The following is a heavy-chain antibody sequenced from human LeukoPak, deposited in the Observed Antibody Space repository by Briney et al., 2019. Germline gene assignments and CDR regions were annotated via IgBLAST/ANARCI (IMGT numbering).Heavy chain of an antibody. Sequence: PGGSLRLSCAASGFTFSSYSMNWVRQAPGKGLEWVSYISSSSSSTIYYADSVKGRFTISRDNAKNSLYLQMNSLRAEDTAVYYCARDYYGSGSYYIDLGYWGQGTLVTVSS. CDR2: ISSSSSSTI. J-gene: IGHJ4*02. CDR1: GFTFSSYS. V-gene: IGHV3-48*01. D-gene: IGHD3-10*01. CDR3: ARDYYGSGSYYIDLGY.